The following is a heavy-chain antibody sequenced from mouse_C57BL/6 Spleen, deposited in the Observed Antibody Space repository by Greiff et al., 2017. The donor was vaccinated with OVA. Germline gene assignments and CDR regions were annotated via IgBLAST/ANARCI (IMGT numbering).Heavy chain of an antibody. V-gene: IGHV3-1*01. CDR3: ARGYDGYSLWFAY. CDR1: GYSITSGYD. Sequence: EVKLQESGPGMVKPSQSLSLTCTVTGYSITSGYDWHWIRHFPGNKLEWMGYISYSGSTNYNPSLKSRISITQETSKNHFFLKLNSVTTEDTATYYCARGYDGYSLWFAYWDQGTLVTVSA. J-gene: IGHJ3*01. CDR2: ISYSGST. D-gene: IGHD2-3*01.